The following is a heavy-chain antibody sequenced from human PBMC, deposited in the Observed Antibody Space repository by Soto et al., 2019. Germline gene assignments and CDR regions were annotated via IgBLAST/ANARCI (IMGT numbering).Heavy chain of an antibody. D-gene: IGHD2-21*02. CDR3: ARGLGLYCGGDCPIWFDP. Sequence: PGGSLRLSCTASGFTFSSYSMNWVRQAPGKGLEWVSYISSSSSTIYYAASVKGRFTISRDNAKNSLYLQMNSLRAEDTAVYYCARGLGLYCGGDCPIWFDPWGQGP. J-gene: IGHJ5*02. CDR1: GFTFSSYS. CDR2: ISSSSSTI. V-gene: IGHV3-48*01.